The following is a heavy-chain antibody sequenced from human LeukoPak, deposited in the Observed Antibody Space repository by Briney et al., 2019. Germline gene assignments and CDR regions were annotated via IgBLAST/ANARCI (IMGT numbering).Heavy chain of an antibody. D-gene: IGHD3-10*01. CDR2: IIPIFGTA. CDR3: ARVFTMVRGAFDP. J-gene: IGHJ5*02. CDR1: GGTFSSYA. V-gene: IGHV1-69*01. Sequence: SAKVSCKASGGTFSSYAISWVRQAPGQGLEWMGGIIPIFGTANYAQKFQGRVTITADESTSTAYMELSSLRSEDTAVYYCARVFTMVRGAFDPWGQGTLVTVSS.